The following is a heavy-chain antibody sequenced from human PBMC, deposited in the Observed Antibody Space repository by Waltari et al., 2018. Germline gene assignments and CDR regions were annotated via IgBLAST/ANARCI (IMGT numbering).Heavy chain of an antibody. J-gene: IGHJ4*02. V-gene: IGHV1-69-2*01. CDR1: GYTFIDYY. CDR2: IDPEDGKT. D-gene: IGHD1-1*01. CDR3: ARTTTLKSLDY. Sequence: EVQLGQSGAEVKKPGATVKISCKASGYTFIDYYMHLVQQAPGKGLQWMGRIDPEDGKTIYAEKFQGRVTITADRSTDTVYMELIRLTSDDTAMYYCARTTTLKSLDYWGQGTLVTVSS.